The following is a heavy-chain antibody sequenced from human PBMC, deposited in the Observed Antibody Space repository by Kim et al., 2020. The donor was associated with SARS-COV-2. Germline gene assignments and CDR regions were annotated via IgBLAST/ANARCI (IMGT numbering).Heavy chain of an antibody. CDR2: ISYDGSNK. D-gene: IGHD6-13*01. V-gene: IGHV3-30*04. CDR3: ARERGLAAAGIFDY. J-gene: IGHJ4*02. Sequence: GGSLRLSCAASGFTFSSYAMHWVRQAPGKGLEWVAVISYDGSNKYYADSVKGRFTISRDNSKNTLYLQMNSLRAEDTAVYYCARERGLAAAGIFDYWGQGTLVTVSS. CDR1: GFTFSSYA.